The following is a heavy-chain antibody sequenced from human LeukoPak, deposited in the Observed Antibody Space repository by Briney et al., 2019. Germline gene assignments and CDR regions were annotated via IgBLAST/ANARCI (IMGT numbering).Heavy chain of an antibody. J-gene: IGHJ4*02. V-gene: IGHV4-4*02. D-gene: IGHD4-17*01. CDR2: IYHSGST. CDR3: ARASHDYGDYSHFDY. Sequence: PSESLSLTCAVSGGSISSRNWWSWVRQPPGKGLEWIGEIYHSGSTNYNPSLKTRVTISVDKSKNQFSLKLSSVTAADTAVYYCARASHDYGDYSHFDYWGQGTLVTVSS. CDR1: GGSISSRNW.